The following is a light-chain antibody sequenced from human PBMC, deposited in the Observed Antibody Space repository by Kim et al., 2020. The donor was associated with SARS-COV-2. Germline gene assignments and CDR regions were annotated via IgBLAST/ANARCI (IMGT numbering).Light chain of an antibody. Sequence: SPGERATLSCRASQSVSSSHLAWYQQKPGQAPRLLIYGASNRATGIPDRFSGSGSGTDHTLTISRLEPEDFAVYYCQQFDSSLWTFGQGTKVEIK. CDR1: QSVSSSH. CDR2: GAS. J-gene: IGKJ1*01. CDR3: QQFDSSLWT. V-gene: IGKV3-20*01.